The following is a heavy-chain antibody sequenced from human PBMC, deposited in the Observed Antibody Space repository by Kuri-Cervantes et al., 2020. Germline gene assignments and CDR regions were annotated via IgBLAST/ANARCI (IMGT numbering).Heavy chain of an antibody. CDR1: GGTFSSYA. CDR2: MNPNSGNT. CDR3: ARGRSITMVQGVIRGGDY. Sequence: ASVKVSCKASGGTFSSYAISWVRQAPGQGLEWMGWMNPNSGNTGYAQKFQGRVTTTRNTSISTAYMELSSLRSEDTAVYYCARGRSITMVQGVIRGGDYWGQGTLVTVSS. D-gene: IGHD3-10*01. V-gene: IGHV1-8*02. J-gene: IGHJ4*02.